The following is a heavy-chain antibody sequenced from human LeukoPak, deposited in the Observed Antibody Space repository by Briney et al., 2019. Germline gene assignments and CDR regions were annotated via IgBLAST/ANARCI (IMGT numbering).Heavy chain of an antibody. V-gene: IGHV4-4*07. CDR2: IYTSGST. Sequence: PSETLSLTCTVSGGSISSYYWSWIRQPAGKGLEWIGRIYTSGSTNYNPSLKSRVTTSVDTSKNQFSLKLSSVTAADTAVYYCARDISSSWYGLVDYWGQGTLVTVSS. D-gene: IGHD6-13*01. J-gene: IGHJ4*02. CDR1: GGSISSYY. CDR3: ARDISSSWYGLVDY.